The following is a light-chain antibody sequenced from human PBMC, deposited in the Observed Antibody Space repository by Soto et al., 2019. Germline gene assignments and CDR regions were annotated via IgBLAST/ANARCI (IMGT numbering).Light chain of an antibody. CDR2: GAS. J-gene: IGKJ1*01. V-gene: IGKV3-15*01. CDR1: QSVSSN. CDR3: QQYNNWPRT. Sequence: ETVMTQSPATLSVSPGERATLSCRTSQSVSSNLAWYQHKPGQAPRLLIYGASTRATGIPARFSGSGSGTEFTLTISSLQSEDFAVYYCQQYNNWPRTFGQGTKVDNK.